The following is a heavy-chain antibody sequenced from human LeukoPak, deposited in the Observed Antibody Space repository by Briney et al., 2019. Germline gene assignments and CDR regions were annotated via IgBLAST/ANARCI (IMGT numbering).Heavy chain of an antibody. Sequence: SVKVSCKASGGTFSSYAISWVRQAPGQGLEWMGRIIPIFGTANYAQKSQGRVTIATDESTSTAYMELSSLRSEDTAVYYCARGGRIAARTHDAFDIWGQGTMVTVSS. CDR3: ARGGRIAARTHDAFDI. V-gene: IGHV1-69*05. D-gene: IGHD6-6*01. CDR1: GGTFSSYA. J-gene: IGHJ3*02. CDR2: IIPIFGTA.